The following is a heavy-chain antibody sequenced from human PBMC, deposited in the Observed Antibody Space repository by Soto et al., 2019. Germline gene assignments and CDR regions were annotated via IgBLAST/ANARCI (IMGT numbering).Heavy chain of an antibody. CDR3: ARGRRAAGIFDC. J-gene: IGHJ4*02. Sequence: GGSLRLSCAASGFTFSSYSMNWVRQAPGKGLEWVSSISSSSSYIYYADSVKGRFSISRDNAKNSLYLQMNSLRAEDTAVYYWARGRRAAGIFDCWGRGCLVTVAS. V-gene: IGHV3-21*01. CDR2: ISSSSSYI. CDR1: GFTFSSYS. D-gene: IGHD6-13*01.